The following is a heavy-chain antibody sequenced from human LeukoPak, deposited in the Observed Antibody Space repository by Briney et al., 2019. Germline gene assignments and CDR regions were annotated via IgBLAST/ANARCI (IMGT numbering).Heavy chain of an antibody. CDR1: GYTFTGYY. CDR2: INPNSGGT. D-gene: IGHD3-9*01. V-gene: IGHV1-2*02. Sequence: ASVKVSCKASGYTFTGYYMHWVRQAPGQGLEWMGWINPNSGGTNYAQKFQGRVTMTRDTSISTAYMELSRLRSDDTAVYYCARLQTDWDPNFDYWGQGTLVTVSS. CDR3: ARLQTDWDPNFDY. J-gene: IGHJ4*02.